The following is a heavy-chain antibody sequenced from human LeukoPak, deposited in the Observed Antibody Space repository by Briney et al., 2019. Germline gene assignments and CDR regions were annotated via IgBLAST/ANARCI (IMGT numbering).Heavy chain of an antibody. CDR3: ARDGPPLVSSSAPGLFRH. CDR2: INPNSGGT. J-gene: IGHJ4*02. CDR1: GYTFTGYY. Sequence: ASVKVSCKASGYTFTGYYMHWLRQTPGQGLEWMGWINPNSGGTNYAQKFQGRVTMTRDTSISTAYMELSRLRSDDTAVYYCARDGPPLVSSSAPGLFRHWGQGTLVTVSS. D-gene: IGHD6-6*01. V-gene: IGHV1-2*02.